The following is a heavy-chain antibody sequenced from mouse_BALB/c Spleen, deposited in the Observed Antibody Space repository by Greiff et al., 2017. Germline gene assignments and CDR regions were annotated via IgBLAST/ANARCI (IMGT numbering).Heavy chain of an antibody. CDR2: ISSGGSYT. D-gene: IGHD1-2*01. CDR1: GFTFSSYA. Sequence: EVKLVESGGGLVKPGGSLKLSCAASGFTFSSYAMSWVRQTPEKRLEWVATISSGGSYTYYPDSVKGRFTISRDNAKNTLYLQMSSLRSEDTAMYYCARGNFPITTAKEDWYFDVWGAGTTVTVSS. V-gene: IGHV5-9-3*01. J-gene: IGHJ1*01. CDR3: ARGNFPITTAKEDWYFDV.